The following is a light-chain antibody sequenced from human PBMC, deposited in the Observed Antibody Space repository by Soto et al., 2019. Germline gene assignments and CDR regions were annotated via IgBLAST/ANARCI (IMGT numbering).Light chain of an antibody. CDR2: EVN. CDR3: SSYAGGNSGV. CDR1: SSDVGGYNY. J-gene: IGLJ3*02. V-gene: IGLV2-8*01. Sequence: QSALTQPPSASGSAGQSVTISCTGTSSDVGGYNYVSWYQHLPGKAPKLMIYEVNKRPSGVPDRFSAWKSGNTASLTVSGLQAEDEADYFCSSYAGGNSGVIGGGTKLTVL.